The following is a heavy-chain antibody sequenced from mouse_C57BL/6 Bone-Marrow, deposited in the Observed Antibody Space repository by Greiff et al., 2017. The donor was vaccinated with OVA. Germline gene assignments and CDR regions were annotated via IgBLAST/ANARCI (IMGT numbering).Heavy chain of an antibody. CDR2: IYPGNSDT. V-gene: IGHV1-5*01. J-gene: IGHJ2*01. CDR3: TRIGMRGNYLYYFDY. CDR1: GYTFTSYW. D-gene: IGHD2-1*01. Sequence: EVQLQQSGTVLARPGASVKMSCKTSGYTFTSYWMHWVKQRPGQGLEWLGAIYPGNSDTSYNQKFKGKAKLTAVTSASTAYMELSSLTNEDSAVYYCTRIGMRGNYLYYFDYWGQGTTLTVSS.